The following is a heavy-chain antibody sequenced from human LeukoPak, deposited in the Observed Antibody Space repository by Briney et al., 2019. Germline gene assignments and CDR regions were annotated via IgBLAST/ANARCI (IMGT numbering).Heavy chain of an antibody. V-gene: IGHV1-2*06. CDR2: INPDAGDT. CDR3: ARLSTATRHWLAASDI. D-gene: IGHD6-19*01. CDR1: RYSFTDYF. Sequence: GSVKVSCKASRYSFTDYFLSWVRQAPGQGLEWMGRINPDAGDTNYAKTFQGRITMTRDTSISTAYMELSSLKSDDTAVYYCARLSTATRHWLAASDIWGQGTVVTVSS. J-gene: IGHJ3*02.